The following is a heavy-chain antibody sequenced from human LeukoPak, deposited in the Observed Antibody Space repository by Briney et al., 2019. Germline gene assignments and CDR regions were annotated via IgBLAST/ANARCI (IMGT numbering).Heavy chain of an antibody. Sequence: PSVTLSLTCAVSGYSISSGYYWGWIRQPPGKGLEWIGSIYHSGSTYYNPSLKSRVTISVDTSKNQFSLKLSSVTAADTAVYYCARHSPEYQLLFGWYFDLWGRGTLVTVSS. J-gene: IGHJ2*01. CDR2: IYHSGST. CDR1: GYSISSGYY. CDR3: ARHSPEYQLLFGWYFDL. V-gene: IGHV4-38-2*01. D-gene: IGHD2-2*01.